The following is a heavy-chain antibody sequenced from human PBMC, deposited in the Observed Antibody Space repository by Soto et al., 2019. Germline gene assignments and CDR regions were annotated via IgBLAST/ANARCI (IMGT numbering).Heavy chain of an antibody. CDR2: IYYGRST. Sequence: QVHLQESGPGLVKPSGTLSLTCTVTNGSIGSNNWWSWVRLSPGKGLEWIGEIYYGRSTNYNPSLMTRVTISLDESRNQFSLRLRSVTAADTAVYYCAGEHGSIKVRGPFDIWGQGTLVTVSS. J-gene: IGHJ3*02. CDR3: AGEHGSIKVRGPFDI. CDR1: NGSIGSNNW. D-gene: IGHD3-10*01. V-gene: IGHV4-4*02.